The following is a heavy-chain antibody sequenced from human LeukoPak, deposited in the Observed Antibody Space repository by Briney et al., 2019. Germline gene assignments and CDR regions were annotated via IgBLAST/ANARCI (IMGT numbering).Heavy chain of an antibody. CDR1: GGSISSSSYY. V-gene: IGHV4-61*02. CDR3: ARESSSWYDAFDI. J-gene: IGHJ3*02. D-gene: IGHD6-13*01. Sequence: PSETLSLTCTVSGGSISSSSYYWGWIRQPAGKGLEWIGRIYTSGSTNYNPSLKSRVTMSVDTSKNQFSLKLSSVTAADTAVYYCARESSSWYDAFDIWGQGTMVTVSS. CDR2: IYTSGST.